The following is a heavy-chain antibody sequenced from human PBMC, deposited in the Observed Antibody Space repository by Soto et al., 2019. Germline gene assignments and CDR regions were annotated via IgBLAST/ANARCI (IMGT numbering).Heavy chain of an antibody. V-gene: IGHV3-48*03. D-gene: IGHD6-13*01. CDR1: GFTFGSYE. CDR2: ISSSGSTI. J-gene: IGHJ3*02. CDR3: ASRAGYSSSWYRAFDI. Sequence: GGSLRLSCAASGFTFGSYEMNWVRQAPGKGLEWVSYISSSGSTIYYADSVKGRFTISRDNAKNSLYLQMNSLRAEDTAVYYCASRAGYSSSWYRAFDIWGQGTMVTVSS.